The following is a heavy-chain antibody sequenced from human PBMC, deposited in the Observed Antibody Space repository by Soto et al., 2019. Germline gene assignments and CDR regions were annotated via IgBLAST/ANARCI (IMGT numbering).Heavy chain of an antibody. CDR1: GYTFTSYG. CDR2: ISAYNGNT. J-gene: IGHJ4*02. V-gene: IGHV1-18*01. D-gene: IGHD3-22*01. CDR3: ARDVPDYYDSSGDDY. Sequence: ASVKVSCKASGYTFTSYGISWVRQAPGQGLEWMGWISAYNGNTNYAQKLQGRVTMTTDTSTSTAYMELRSLRSDDTAVYYCARDVPDYYDSSGDDYWGQGTLVTVSS.